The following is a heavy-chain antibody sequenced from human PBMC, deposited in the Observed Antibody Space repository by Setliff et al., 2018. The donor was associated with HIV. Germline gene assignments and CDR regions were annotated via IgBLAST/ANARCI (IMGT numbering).Heavy chain of an antibody. CDR1: GFSLTTSAVG. Sequence: SGPTLVNPTQTLTLTCAFSGFSLTTSAVGVGWIRQPPGKALEWLALIYWDDDKRYRSSLKGRLTITKDTSKNQVVLTMTNLDPVDTATYYCAHCMVSEWGVSRGYPFDYWGQGTLVTVSS. D-gene: IGHD3-22*01. V-gene: IGHV2-5*02. CDR2: IYWDDDK. J-gene: IGHJ4*02. CDR3: AHCMVSEWGVSRGYPFDY.